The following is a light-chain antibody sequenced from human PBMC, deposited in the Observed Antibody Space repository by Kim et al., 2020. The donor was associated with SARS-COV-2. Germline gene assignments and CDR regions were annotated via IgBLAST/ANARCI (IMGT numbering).Light chain of an antibody. J-gene: IGLJ1*01. CDR3: SSYTSSSTLYV. V-gene: IGLV2-14*03. CDR2: DVS. Sequence: QAITISCTGTSSDVGGYNSFSWYQQHPGKAPILMIYDVSNRPSGVSNRFSGSKSGNTASLTISGLQAEDEADYYCSSYTSSSTLYVFGTGTKVTVL. CDR1: SSDVGGYNS.